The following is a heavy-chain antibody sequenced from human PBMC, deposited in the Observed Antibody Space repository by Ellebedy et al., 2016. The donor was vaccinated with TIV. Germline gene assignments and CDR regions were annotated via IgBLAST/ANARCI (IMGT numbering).Heavy chain of an antibody. CDR2: IKSKTDGGTT. CDR1: GFNFTMYY. V-gene: IGHV3-15*07. D-gene: IGHD4-17*01. Sequence: GESLKISCAPSGFNFTMYYMNWVRQVPGKGLEWVGRIKSKTDGGTTDYAAPVKGRFTVSRDDSKNTLYLQMNSLKIEDTAVYYCTTDSMMTTVSAYPVDYWGQGTLVTVSS. CDR3: TTDSMMTTVSAYPVDY. J-gene: IGHJ4*02.